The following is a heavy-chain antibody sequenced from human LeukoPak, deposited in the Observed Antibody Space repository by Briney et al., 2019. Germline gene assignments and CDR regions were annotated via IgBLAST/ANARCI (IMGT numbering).Heavy chain of an antibody. CDR3: ARHVGGYNFGFDY. J-gene: IGHJ4*02. Sequence: GESLKISCKGSGYGFTIYWIGWVRQMPGKGLEWMGIIYPGDSDTRCSPSFQGQVTISADKSISTAYLQWSSLKASDTAMYYCARHVGGYNFGFDYWGQGTLVTVSS. D-gene: IGHD5-24*01. CDR1: GYGFTIYW. CDR2: IYPGDSDT. V-gene: IGHV5-51*01.